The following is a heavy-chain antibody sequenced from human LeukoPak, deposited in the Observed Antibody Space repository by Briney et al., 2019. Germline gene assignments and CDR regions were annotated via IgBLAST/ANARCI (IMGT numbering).Heavy chain of an antibody. CDR2: IYHSGST. CDR1: GGSISRYY. Sequence: SETLSLTCTVSGGSISRYYWSWIRQPPGKGLEWIGYIYHSGSTNYNPSLKSRVTISVDTSKNQFSLKLSSVTAADTAVYYCARDFYYYDSSCSLWYFDLWGRGTLVTVSS. J-gene: IGHJ2*01. CDR3: ARDFYYYDSSCSLWYFDL. V-gene: IGHV4-59*01. D-gene: IGHD3-22*01.